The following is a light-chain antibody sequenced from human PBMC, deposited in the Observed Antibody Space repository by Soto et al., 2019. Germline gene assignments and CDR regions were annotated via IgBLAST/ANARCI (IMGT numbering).Light chain of an antibody. CDR3: QQDNNWPPWT. CDR1: QNIGSN. V-gene: IGKV3-15*01. J-gene: IGKJ1*01. Sequence: EIVMTQSPATLSVSQGERATLSCRASQNIGSNLAWYQQRPGQAPSLLIFGASTRATGIPARVNGSGSGTQFTLTISSLQSEDSAVYYCQQDNNWPPWTFGQGTKVEIK. CDR2: GAS.